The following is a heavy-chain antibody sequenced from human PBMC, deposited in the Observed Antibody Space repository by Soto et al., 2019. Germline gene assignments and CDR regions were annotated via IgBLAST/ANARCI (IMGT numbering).Heavy chain of an antibody. CDR1: GGSISSSSYY. CDR3: ARLSQGGSCWNGHGMDV. D-gene: IGHD2-15*01. Sequence: SETLSLTCTVSGGSISSSSYYWGWIRQPPGKGLEWIGSIYYSGSTYYNPSLKSRVTISVDTSKNQFSLKLSSVTAADTAVYYCARLSQGGSCWNGHGMDVWGQGTTVTVSS. J-gene: IGHJ6*02. V-gene: IGHV4-39*01. CDR2: IYYSGST.